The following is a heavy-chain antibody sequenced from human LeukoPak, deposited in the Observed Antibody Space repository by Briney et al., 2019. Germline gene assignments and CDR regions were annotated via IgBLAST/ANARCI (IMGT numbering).Heavy chain of an antibody. CDR2: ISSSSSTI. Sequence: GGSLRLSCAASGFTFSSYSMNWVRQAPGKGLEWVSYISSSSSTIHYADSVKGRFTISRDNAKNSLYLQMNSLRAEDTAVYYCARGSGGYSYGPDYWGQGTLVTVSS. CDR3: ARGSGGYSYGPDY. J-gene: IGHJ4*02. D-gene: IGHD5-18*01. V-gene: IGHV3-48*01. CDR1: GFTFSSYS.